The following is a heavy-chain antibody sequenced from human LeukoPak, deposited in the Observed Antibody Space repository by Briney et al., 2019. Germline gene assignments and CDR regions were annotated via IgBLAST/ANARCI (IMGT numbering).Heavy chain of an antibody. D-gene: IGHD3-3*01. V-gene: IGHV1-46*01. CDR3: ARAYYDFWSGYYTTLPPQIYYYYYYGMDV. J-gene: IGHJ6*02. CDR2: INPSGGST. Sequence: VASVKVSCKASGYTFTSYYMHWVRQAPGQGLEWMGIINPSGGSTNYAQKFQGRVTMTRDTSTSTVYMELSSLRSEDTAVYYCARAYYDFWSGYYTTLPPQIYYYYYYGMDVWGQGTTVTVSS. CDR1: GYTFTSYY.